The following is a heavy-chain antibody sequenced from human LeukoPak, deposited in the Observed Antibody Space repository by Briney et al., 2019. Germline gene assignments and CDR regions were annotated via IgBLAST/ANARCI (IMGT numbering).Heavy chain of an antibody. J-gene: IGHJ4*02. CDR1: GFTFSSYA. Sequence: GGSLRLSCAASGFTFSSYAMHWVRQATGKGLEYVSAISSNGGSTYYANSVKGRFTISRDNAKNSLYLQMNSLRAEDTALYYCANSRREYGSGSYYRGAFDYWGQGTLVTVSS. D-gene: IGHD3-10*01. CDR3: ANSRREYGSGSYYRGAFDY. CDR2: ISSNGGST. V-gene: IGHV3-64*01.